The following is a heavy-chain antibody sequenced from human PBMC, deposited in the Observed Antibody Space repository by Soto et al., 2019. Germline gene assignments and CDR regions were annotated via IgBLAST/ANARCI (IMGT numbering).Heavy chain of an antibody. CDR1: GFSFSDYY. Sequence: QVQLLESGGGLVKPGGSLRLSCEVSGFSFSDYYVSWIRQAPGKGLEWISYISGAGSTIYYADSVKGRFTISRDNAKNSVHLQMNSLRADDTAVYSCARNGYCDATSCYSYYYYGMDVWGQGTTVTVSS. J-gene: IGHJ6*02. V-gene: IGHV3-11*01. CDR3: ARNGYCDATSCYSYYYYGMDV. CDR2: ISGAGSTI. D-gene: IGHD2-2*02.